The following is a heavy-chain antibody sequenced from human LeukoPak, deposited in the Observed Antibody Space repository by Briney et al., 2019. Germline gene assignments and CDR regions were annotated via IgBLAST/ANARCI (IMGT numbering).Heavy chain of an antibody. D-gene: IGHD2-21*01. CDR1: GFTFSDYY. CDR2: ISSSGSTI. CDR3: AREGLAYCGGDCYSNAFDI. Sequence: GGSLRLSCAASGFTFSDYYMSWIRQAPGKGLEWVSYISSSGSTIYYADSVKGRFTISRDNAKNSLYLQMNSLRAEGTAVYYCAREGLAYCGGDCYSNAFDIWGQGTMVTVSS. V-gene: IGHV3-11*01. J-gene: IGHJ3*02.